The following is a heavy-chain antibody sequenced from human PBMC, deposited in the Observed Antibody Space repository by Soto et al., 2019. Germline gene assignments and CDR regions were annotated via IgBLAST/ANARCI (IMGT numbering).Heavy chain of an antibody. D-gene: IGHD1-26*01. J-gene: IGHJ2*01. CDR3: ARVEYYRVWYFDL. CDR1: GGSISSYY. Sequence: QVQLQESGPGLVKPSETLSLTCTVSGGSISSYYWSWIRQPPGKGLEWIGYIYYSGSTNYNPSLKSRVTISVDTSKSQFSLKLSSVTAADTAGYYCARVEYYRVWYFDLWGRGTLVTVSS. CDR2: IYYSGST. V-gene: IGHV4-59*01.